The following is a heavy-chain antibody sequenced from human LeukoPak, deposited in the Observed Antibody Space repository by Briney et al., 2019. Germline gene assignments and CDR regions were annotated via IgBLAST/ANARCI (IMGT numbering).Heavy chain of an antibody. CDR3: ARGLGSGTYTDYYMDV. V-gene: IGHV3-53*01. J-gene: IGHJ6*03. D-gene: IGHD3-10*01. Sequence: PGGSLRLSCAASGFTVSSDYMTWVRQAPGKGLEWVSLIYSGGSTYYADSVKGRFTISRDNSKNTLYLQMNSLRAEDTAVYYCARGLGSGTYTDYYMDVWDKGTTVTVS. CDR1: GFTVSSDY. CDR2: IYSGGST.